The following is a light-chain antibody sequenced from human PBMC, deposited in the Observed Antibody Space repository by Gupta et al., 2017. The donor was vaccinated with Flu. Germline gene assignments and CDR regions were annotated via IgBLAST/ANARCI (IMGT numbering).Light chain of an antibody. CDR2: KDD. CDR3: QTWDSSTAVYV. CDR1: KLDNKY. J-gene: IGLJ1*01. Sequence: GQTASITCSGDKLDNKYACWYQQKPGQSPVLVIYKDDKRPAGIPERFSGSNSGNTATLTISGTQPREEAEYYCQTWDSSTAVYVFGTGTKVTVL. V-gene: IGLV3-1*01.